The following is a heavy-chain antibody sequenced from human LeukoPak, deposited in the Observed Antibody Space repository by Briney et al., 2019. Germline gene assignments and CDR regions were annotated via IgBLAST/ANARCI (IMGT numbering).Heavy chain of an antibody. J-gene: IGHJ3*02. D-gene: IGHD6-6*01. V-gene: IGHV3-33*01. Sequence: PGGSLRLSCAASGFTFSSYGMHWVRQAPGKGLEWVAVIWYDGSNKYYADSVKGRFTISRDNSKNTLCLQMNSLRAEDTAVYYCARESAAHDAFDIWGQGTMVTVSS. CDR2: IWYDGSNK. CDR1: GFTFSSYG. CDR3: ARESAAHDAFDI.